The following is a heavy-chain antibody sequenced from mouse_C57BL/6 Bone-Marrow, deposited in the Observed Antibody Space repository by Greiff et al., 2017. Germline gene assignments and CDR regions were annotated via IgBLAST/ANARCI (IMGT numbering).Heavy chain of an antibody. V-gene: IGHV1-69*01. CDR2: IDPSDSYT. Sequence: QVQLQQPGAELVMPGASVKLSCKASGYTFTSYWMHWVKQRPGQGLAWIGEIDPSDSYTNYNQTFKGKSTLTVDNSSSTAYMQLSSLTSEDSAVYYCASDSSGLFYAMDYWGQGTSVTVSS. D-gene: IGHD3-2*02. J-gene: IGHJ4*01. CDR3: ASDSSGLFYAMDY. CDR1: GYTFTSYW.